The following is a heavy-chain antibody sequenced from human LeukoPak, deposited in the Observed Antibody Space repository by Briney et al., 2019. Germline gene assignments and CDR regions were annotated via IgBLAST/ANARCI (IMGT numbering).Heavy chain of an antibody. Sequence: ASVKVSCKASGYTFTSYAMHWVRQAPGQRLEWMGWINAGNGNTKYSQKFQGRVTITRDTSASTAYMELSSLRSEDTAVYYCARDGIAGYNWFDPWGQGTLVTVSS. CDR2: INAGNGNT. CDR3: ARDGIAGYNWFDP. CDR1: GYTFTSYA. D-gene: IGHD6-13*01. V-gene: IGHV1-3*01. J-gene: IGHJ5*02.